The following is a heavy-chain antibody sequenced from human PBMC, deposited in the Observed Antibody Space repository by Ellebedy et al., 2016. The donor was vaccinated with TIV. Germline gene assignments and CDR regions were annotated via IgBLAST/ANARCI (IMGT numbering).Heavy chain of an antibody. CDR1: GFSFRSYW. D-gene: IGHD4-17*01. Sequence: PGGSLRLSCAASGFSFRSYWMAWVRQATGKGLEWVANIYQDGSQNYYVDSVKVRFTISRDNAKNSLYLQMNSLRLDDTAVYFCARRGSYGDYAVQINNWFDSWGPGTLVTVSS. V-gene: IGHV3-7*01. CDR2: IYQDGSQN. J-gene: IGHJ5*01. CDR3: ARRGSYGDYAVQINNWFDS.